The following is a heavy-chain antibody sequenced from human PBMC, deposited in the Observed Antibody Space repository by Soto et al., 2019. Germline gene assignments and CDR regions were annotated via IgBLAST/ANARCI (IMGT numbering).Heavy chain of an antibody. Sequence: EVQLVESGGGLVQPGGSLRLSCAASGFSFSSHWMTWVRQAPGKGREWVANIKEDGPQQYYVDSVKGRFFISRDNAKNSLSLQMHSLTAEDTAMYYCARDGRYCTWSDCKGDAFDLWGQGTVVTVSS. CDR1: GFSFSSHW. J-gene: IGHJ3*01. CDR2: IKEDGPQQ. V-gene: IGHV3-7*01. D-gene: IGHD2-8*01. CDR3: ARDGRYCTWSDCKGDAFDL.